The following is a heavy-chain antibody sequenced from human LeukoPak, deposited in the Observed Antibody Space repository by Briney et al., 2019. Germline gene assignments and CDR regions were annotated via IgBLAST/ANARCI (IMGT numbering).Heavy chain of an antibody. J-gene: IGHJ4*02. Sequence: SETLSLTCTISGGSIGGDHWSWIRQAPGKGLEWIGYISYTGSTSYNPSLRNRVTISLHTSENQFSLRLTSVTAADTAVYYCARAVNGTSMVDYWGQGTLVAVSS. CDR2: ISYTGST. V-gene: IGHV4-59*08. CDR3: ARAVNGTSMVDY. D-gene: IGHD6-19*01. CDR1: GGSIGGDH.